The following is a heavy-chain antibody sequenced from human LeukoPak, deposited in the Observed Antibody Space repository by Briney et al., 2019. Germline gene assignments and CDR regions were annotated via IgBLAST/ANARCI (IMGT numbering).Heavy chain of an antibody. Sequence: SVKVSCKASGGTFSSYAISWVRQAPGQGLEWMGRIIPIFGTANYAQKFQGRVTITTDESTGTAYMELSSLRSEDTAVYYCAREELGHDYGDPTSHFDYWGQGTLVTVSS. CDR3: AREELGHDYGDPTSHFDY. CDR1: GGTFSSYA. D-gene: IGHD4-17*01. J-gene: IGHJ4*02. V-gene: IGHV1-69*05. CDR2: IIPIFGTA.